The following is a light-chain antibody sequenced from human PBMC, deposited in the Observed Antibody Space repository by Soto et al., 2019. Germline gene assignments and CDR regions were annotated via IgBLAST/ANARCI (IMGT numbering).Light chain of an antibody. CDR1: QSISTY. V-gene: IGKV1-39*01. CDR3: QQSYDAPT. CDR2: GAS. J-gene: IGKJ1*01. Sequence: IQMTQSPSSLSASVGDRVTITCRASQSISTYLNWYLQKPGKAPKLLIYGASSLQTGVPPRFSGSGSGTDFTLTISSLQPEDFATYYCQQSYDAPTFGQGTKV.